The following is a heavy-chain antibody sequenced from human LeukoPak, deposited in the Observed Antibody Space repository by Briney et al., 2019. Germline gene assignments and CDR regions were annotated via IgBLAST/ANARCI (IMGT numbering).Heavy chain of an antibody. CDR1: GFTFSSYE. Sequence: GSLRLSCAASGFTFSSYEMNWVRQAPGKGLEWIGSIYYSGSTYYNPSLKSRVSISVGTSKNQFSLKLSSVTAADTAVYYCAREGSSSIYNWFDPWGQGTLVTVSS. D-gene: IGHD6-6*01. J-gene: IGHJ5*02. CDR3: AREGSSSIYNWFDP. CDR2: IYYSGST. V-gene: IGHV4-39*07.